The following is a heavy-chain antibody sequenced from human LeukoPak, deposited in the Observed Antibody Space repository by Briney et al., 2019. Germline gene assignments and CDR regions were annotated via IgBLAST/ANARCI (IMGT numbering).Heavy chain of an antibody. J-gene: IGHJ4*02. CDR1: GFSFSNFA. CDR3: ARVGATTREPFDY. V-gene: IGHV3-23*01. D-gene: IGHD1-26*01. CDR2: IGVGAGRT. Sequence: GGSLRLSCAASGFSFSNFAMNWVRQAPGKGLEWVSAIGVGAGRTYYADSVKGRFTISRDNSNSTLYLQLDTLRADDTAVYYCARVGATTREPFDYWGQGTLVTVSS.